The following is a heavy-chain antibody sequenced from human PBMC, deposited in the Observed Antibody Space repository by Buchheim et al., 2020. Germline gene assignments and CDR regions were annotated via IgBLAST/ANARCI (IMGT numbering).Heavy chain of an antibody. Sequence: EVQLVESGGGLVQPGGSLRLSCAASGFTFSSYEMNWVRQAPGKGLEWVSYISSSGRPIHYADSVKGRFTISRDNAKSSLFLQMNSLRAEDTAVYYCVRVATWGYGMDVWGQGTT. CDR3: VRVATWGYGMDV. J-gene: IGHJ6*02. D-gene: IGHD5-12*01. V-gene: IGHV3-48*03. CDR1: GFTFSSYE. CDR2: ISSSGRPI.